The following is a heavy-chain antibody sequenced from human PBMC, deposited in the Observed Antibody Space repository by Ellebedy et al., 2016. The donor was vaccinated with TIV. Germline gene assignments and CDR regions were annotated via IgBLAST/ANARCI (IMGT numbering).Heavy chain of an antibody. J-gene: IGHJ5*02. Sequence: GESLKISCAASGFTFSSYSMHWVRQAPGKGLEWVSSISSSNSYIYYADSVKGRFTISRDNAKNSLNLQMNSLRAEDTDVYYCARDLGPLGGYKSSWGQGTLVTVSS. D-gene: IGHD5-24*01. CDR3: ARDLGPLGGYKSS. CDR1: GFTFSSYS. CDR2: ISSSNSYI. V-gene: IGHV3-21*01.